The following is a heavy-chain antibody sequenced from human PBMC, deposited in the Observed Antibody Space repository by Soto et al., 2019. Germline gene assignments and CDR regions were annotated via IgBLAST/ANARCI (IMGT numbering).Heavy chain of an antibody. D-gene: IGHD4-17*01. Sequence: SLTCTVSGGSISSYYWSWIRQPPGKGLEWIGYIYYSGSTNYNPSLKSRVTISVDTSKNQFSLKLSSVTAADTAVYYCASGLDYGTFDYWGQGTLVTVSS. CDR2: IYYSGST. CDR1: GGSISSYY. J-gene: IGHJ4*02. CDR3: ASGLDYGTFDY. V-gene: IGHV4-59*01.